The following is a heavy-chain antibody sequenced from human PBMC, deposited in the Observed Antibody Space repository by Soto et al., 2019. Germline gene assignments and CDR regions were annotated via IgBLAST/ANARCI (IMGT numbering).Heavy chain of an antibody. J-gene: IGHJ5*02. D-gene: IGHD3-3*01. Sequence: SETLSLTCTVSGGSISSSSYYWGWIRQPPGKGLEWIGSIYYSGSTYYNPSLKSRATISVDTSKNQFSLKLSSVTAADTAVYYCARFPFGVVPVWFDPWGQGTLVTVSS. CDR3: ARFPFGVVPVWFDP. CDR2: IYYSGST. V-gene: IGHV4-39*01. CDR1: GGSISSSSYY.